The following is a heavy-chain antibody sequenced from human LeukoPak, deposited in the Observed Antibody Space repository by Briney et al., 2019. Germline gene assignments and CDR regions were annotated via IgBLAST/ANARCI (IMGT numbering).Heavy chain of an antibody. V-gene: IGHV3-53*01. D-gene: IGHD2-2*01. CDR2: IYSGGST. Sequence: PGGSLRLSCAASGFTVSTNYMSWVRQAPGKGLERVSVIYSGGSTYYADSVKGRFTISRDNSKNTLYLQMNSLRAEDTAIYYCASGARRTSCLDYWGQGTLVTVSS. CDR3: ASGARRTSCLDY. CDR1: GFTVSTNY. J-gene: IGHJ4*02.